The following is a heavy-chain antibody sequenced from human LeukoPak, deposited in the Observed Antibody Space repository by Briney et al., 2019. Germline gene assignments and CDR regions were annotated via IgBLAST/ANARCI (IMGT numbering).Heavy chain of an antibody. CDR2: ISYDGSNK. Sequence: GGSLRLSCAASGFTLSSYAMHWVRPAPGKGLGWGAVISYDGSNKYYADSVKGRFTISRDNSKNTLYLQMNSLRAEDTAVYYCARVGYYYDSSGYYDPIDYWGQGTLVTVSS. D-gene: IGHD3-22*01. J-gene: IGHJ4*02. CDR3: ARVGYYYDSSGYYDPIDY. V-gene: IGHV3-30-3*01. CDR1: GFTLSSYA.